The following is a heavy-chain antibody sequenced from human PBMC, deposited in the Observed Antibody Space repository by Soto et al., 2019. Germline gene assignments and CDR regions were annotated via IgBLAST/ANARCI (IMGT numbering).Heavy chain of an antibody. J-gene: IGHJ4*02. D-gene: IGHD2-2*01. CDR2: IIPIFGTA. CDR3: AGRCDGTTCLGHFDY. V-gene: IGHV1-69*06. CDR1: GGTFNNYV. Sequence: QVQLVQSGAEVKKPGSSVKVSCRASGGTFNNYVINWVRQAPGQGLEWMAGIIPIFGTAHYAQKFQGRVTTTADKSTSTAYMELNSLRSEDTAVYYGAGRCDGTTCLGHFDYWGQGTLVTVSS.